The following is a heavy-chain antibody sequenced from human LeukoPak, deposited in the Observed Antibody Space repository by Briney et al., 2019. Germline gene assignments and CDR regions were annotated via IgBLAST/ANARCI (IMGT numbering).Heavy chain of an antibody. Sequence: SETLSLTCTVSGGSISSYYWSWIRQPPEKGLEWIGYIYYSGSTNYNPSLKSRVTISVDTSKNQFSLKLSSVTAADTAVYYCARLYCSSTSCQRKPNWFDPWGQGTLVTVSS. D-gene: IGHD2-2*01. CDR3: ARLYCSSTSCQRKPNWFDP. CDR1: GGSISSYY. V-gene: IGHV4-59*08. J-gene: IGHJ5*02. CDR2: IYYSGST.